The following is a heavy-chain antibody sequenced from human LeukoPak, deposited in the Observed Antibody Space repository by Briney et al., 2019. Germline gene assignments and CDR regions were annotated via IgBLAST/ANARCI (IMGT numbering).Heavy chain of an antibody. V-gene: IGHV1-18*01. D-gene: IGHD3-10*01. CDR3: VRDSDHAPDY. CDR2: INVYNGHT. J-gene: IGHJ4*02. CDR1: GYIFTNYG. Sequence: EASVKVSCKTSGYIFTNYGVSWVRQAPGQGLEWMGWINVYNGHTIYAQEFQGRVTLTTDTSTSTAHMDLRSLRSDDTAVYYCVRDSDHAPDYWGQGTLVTVSS.